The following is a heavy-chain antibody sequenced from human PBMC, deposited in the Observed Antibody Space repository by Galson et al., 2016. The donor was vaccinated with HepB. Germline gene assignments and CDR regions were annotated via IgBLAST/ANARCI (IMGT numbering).Heavy chain of an antibody. J-gene: IGHJ6*02. D-gene: IGHD1-26*01. V-gene: IGHV3-72*01. Sequence: SLRLSCAASGFIFSDHYMDWVRQAPGKGLEWVGRTRNNAQSYTTEYAASVKGRFTISRDDSRNSLYLQMNSMKIEDTAVYYCARGASGSHGYSYAMDVWGQGTTVTVSS. CDR2: TRNNAQSYTT. CDR3: ARGASGSHGYSYAMDV. CDR1: GFIFSDHY.